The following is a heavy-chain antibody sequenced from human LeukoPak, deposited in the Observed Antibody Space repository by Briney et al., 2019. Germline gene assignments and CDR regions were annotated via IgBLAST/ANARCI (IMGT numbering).Heavy chain of an antibody. J-gene: IGHJ4*02. V-gene: IGHV1-24*01. CDR3: ATSKSSTTSPYSSSWDFDY. CDR1: GYTLTELS. D-gene: IGHD6-13*01. Sequence: ASVTVSCKVSGYTLTELSMHWVRQAPGKGLEWMGGFDPEDGETIYAQKFQGRVTMTEDTSTDTAYMELSSLRSEDTAVYYCATSKSSTTSPYSSSWDFDYWGQGTLVTVSS. CDR2: FDPEDGET.